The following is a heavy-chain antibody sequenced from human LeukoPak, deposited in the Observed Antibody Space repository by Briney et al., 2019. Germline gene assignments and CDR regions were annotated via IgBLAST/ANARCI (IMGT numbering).Heavy chain of an antibody. J-gene: IGHJ6*02. D-gene: IGHD3-3*01. CDR2: IYSGGST. CDR3: ACLYDFYGMDV. Sequence: PGGSLRLSCAASGFTVSSNYMSWVRQAPGKGLEWVSVIYSGGSTYYADSVKGRFTISRGNSKNTLYLQMNSLRAEDTAVYYCACLYDFYGMDVWGQGTTVTVSS. CDR1: GFTVSSNY. V-gene: IGHV3-53*01.